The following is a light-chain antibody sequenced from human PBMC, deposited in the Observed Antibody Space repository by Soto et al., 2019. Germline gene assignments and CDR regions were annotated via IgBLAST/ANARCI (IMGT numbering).Light chain of an antibody. CDR2: GTS. CDR1: QSVSSY. CDR3: QQYGSSPPT. J-gene: IGKJ3*01. V-gene: IGKV3-20*01. Sequence: ETVLTQSPGTLSLSPGERATLSCRASQSVSSYSAWYQQKPGQAPRLLIYGTSSRAIGIPDRFSGSGSGTDFTLTISRLEPEDFAVYYCQQYGSSPPTFGRGTKVDIK.